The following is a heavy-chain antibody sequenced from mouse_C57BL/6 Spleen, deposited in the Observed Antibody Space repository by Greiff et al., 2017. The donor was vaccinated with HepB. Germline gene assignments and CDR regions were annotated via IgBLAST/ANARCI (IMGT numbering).Heavy chain of an antibody. Sequence: DVKLVESGGGLVKPGGSLKLSCAASGFTFSDYGMHWVRQAPEKGLEWVAYISSGSSTIYYADTVKGRFTISRDNAKNTLFLQMTSLRSEDTAMYYCARTDDYEYYFDYLGQGTTLTVSS. V-gene: IGHV5-17*01. CDR3: ARTDDYEYYFDY. CDR2: ISSGSSTI. CDR1: GFTFSDYG. D-gene: IGHD2-4*01. J-gene: IGHJ2*01.